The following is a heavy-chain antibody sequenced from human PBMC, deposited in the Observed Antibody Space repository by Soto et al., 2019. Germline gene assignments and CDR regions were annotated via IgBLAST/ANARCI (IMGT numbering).Heavy chain of an antibody. V-gene: IGHV4-59*06. Sequence: PSETLSLTCTVSGGSISSYYWSWIRQPPEKGLEWIGYINYRGSTFYNPSLKSRIIISVEKSKNQFSLKLSSVTAADTAVYYCARDAPEAAPYWGQGILVTVSS. J-gene: IGHJ4*02. CDR2: INYRGST. CDR1: GGSISSYY. CDR3: ARDAPEAAPY. D-gene: IGHD6-13*01.